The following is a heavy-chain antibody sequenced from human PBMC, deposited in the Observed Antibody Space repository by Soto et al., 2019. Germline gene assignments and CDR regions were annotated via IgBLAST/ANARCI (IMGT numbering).Heavy chain of an antibody. J-gene: IGHJ6*02. D-gene: IGHD3-10*01. CDR1: GGSFSGYY. Sequence: SETLSLTCAVYGGSFSGYYRRWIRQPPGKGLEWIGEINHSGSTNYNPSLKSRVTISVDTSKNQFSLKLSSVTAADTAVYYCARVQGFGELMDGYYYYYGMDVWGQGTTVT. V-gene: IGHV4-34*01. CDR3: ARVQGFGELMDGYYYYYGMDV. CDR2: INHSGST.